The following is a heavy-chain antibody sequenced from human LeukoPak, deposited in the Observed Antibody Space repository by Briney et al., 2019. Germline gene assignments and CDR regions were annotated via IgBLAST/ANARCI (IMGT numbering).Heavy chain of an antibody. CDR2: LYSGGTT. CDR3: ATRVFCGGDCYSSHGMDV. CDR1: GFTVSSNY. Sequence: GGSLRLSCAASGFTVSSNYMSWVRRAPGKELEWVSVLYSGGTTYYADSVKGRFTISRDDSKNMLYLQMNSLRAEDTAVYYCATRVFCGGDCYSSHGMDVWGPGTTVTVSS. J-gene: IGHJ6*02. V-gene: IGHV3-53*01. D-gene: IGHD2-21*02.